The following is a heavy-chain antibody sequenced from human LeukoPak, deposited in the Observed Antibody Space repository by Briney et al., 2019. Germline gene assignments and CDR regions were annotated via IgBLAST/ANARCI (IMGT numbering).Heavy chain of an antibody. CDR1: GFTFSSYW. J-gene: IGHJ4*02. CDR2: IKNDGSSI. D-gene: IGHD2-8*02. Sequence: GGSLRLSCAASGFTFSSYWMHWVRQAPGKGLVWVSRIKNDGSSISHAASVKGRFTISRGNAKNTLYLQMNSLRAHGTHVYNCPSDSGVCTGGHCYFEYWGKGALVTVSS. V-gene: IGHV3-74*01. CDR3: PSDSGVCTGGHCYFEY.